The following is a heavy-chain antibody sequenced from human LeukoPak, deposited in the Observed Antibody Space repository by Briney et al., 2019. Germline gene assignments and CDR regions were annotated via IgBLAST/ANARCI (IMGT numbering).Heavy chain of an antibody. D-gene: IGHD6-19*01. Sequence: PGGSLRLSCAASGFTFSSYAMSWVRQAPGKGLEWVSAISNNGGTTYYADSVKGRFTISRDNSRNTVYLQMNSLRVEDTAFYYCAKGLGFLPQFDYWGQGTLVAVSS. CDR1: GFTFSSYA. V-gene: IGHV3-23*01. J-gene: IGHJ4*02. CDR2: ISNNGGTT. CDR3: AKGLGFLPQFDY.